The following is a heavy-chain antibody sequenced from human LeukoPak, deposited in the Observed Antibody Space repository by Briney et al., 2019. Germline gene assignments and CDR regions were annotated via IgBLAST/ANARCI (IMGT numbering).Heavy chain of an antibody. D-gene: IGHD3-3*01. V-gene: IGHV1-18*04. CDR1: GYTFTSYY. CDR2: ISAYNGNT. CDR3: ARDATIFGVVPDY. J-gene: IGHJ4*02. Sequence: ASVKVSCKASGYTFTSYYMHWVRQAPGQGLEWMGWISAYNGNTNYAQKLQGRVTMTTDTSTSTAYMELRSLRSDDTAVYYCARDATIFGVVPDYWGQGTLVTVSS.